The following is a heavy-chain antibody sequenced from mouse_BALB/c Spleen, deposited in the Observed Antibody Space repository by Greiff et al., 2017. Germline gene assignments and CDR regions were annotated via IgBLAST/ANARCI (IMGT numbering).Heavy chain of an antibody. CDR2: IWGDGST. Sequence: VKLMESGPGLVAPSQSLSITCTVSGFSLTGYGVNWVRQPPGKGLEWLGMIWGDGSTDYNSALKSRLSISKDNSKSQVFLKMNSLQTDDTARYYCARDLYDYDGDYYAMDYWGQGTSVTVSS. CDR3: ARDLYDYDGDYYAMDY. J-gene: IGHJ4*01. V-gene: IGHV2-6-7*01. CDR1: GFSLTGYG. D-gene: IGHD2-4*01.